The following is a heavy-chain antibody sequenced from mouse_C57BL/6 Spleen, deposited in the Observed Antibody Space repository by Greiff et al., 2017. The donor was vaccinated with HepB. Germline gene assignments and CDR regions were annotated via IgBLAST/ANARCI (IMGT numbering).Heavy chain of an antibody. Sequence: VMLVESGPELVKPGASVKISCKASGYAFSSSWMNWVKQRPGKGLEWIGRIYPGDGDTNYNGKFKGKATLTADKSSSTAYMQLSSLTSEDSAVYFCARRDYYYGSSYGGAMDYWGQGTSVTVSS. J-gene: IGHJ4*01. D-gene: IGHD1-1*01. CDR1: GYAFSSSW. CDR3: ARRDYYYGSSYGGAMDY. CDR2: IYPGDGDT. V-gene: IGHV1-82*01.